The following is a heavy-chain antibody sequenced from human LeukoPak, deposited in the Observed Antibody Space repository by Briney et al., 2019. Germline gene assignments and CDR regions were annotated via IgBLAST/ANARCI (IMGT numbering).Heavy chain of an antibody. CDR3: AALNYDILTGYSNYYFDY. CDR2: IYYSGST. D-gene: IGHD3-9*01. Sequence: PSETLSLTCTVSGGSISSSSYYWGWIRQPPGKGLEWIGYIYYSGSTNYNPSLKSRVTISVDTSKNQFSLKLSSVTAADTAVYYCAALNYDILTGYSNYYFDYWGQGTLVTVSS. J-gene: IGHJ4*02. CDR1: GGSISSSSYY. V-gene: IGHV4-61*05.